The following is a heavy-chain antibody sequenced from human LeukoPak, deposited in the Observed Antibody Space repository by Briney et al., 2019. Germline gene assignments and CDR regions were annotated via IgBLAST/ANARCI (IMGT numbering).Heavy chain of an antibody. D-gene: IGHD2-15*01. Sequence: GRSLRLSCAASGFTFSSYAMHWVRQAPGKGLEWVALILYDGSHEYYADSVKGRFTISRDNSKNTLYLQMDSLRAEDTAVYYCARESGYCSGGSCRNGPFDYWGQGTLVTVSS. V-gene: IGHV3-30*01. CDR3: ARESGYCSGGSCRNGPFDY. J-gene: IGHJ4*02. CDR1: GFTFSSYA. CDR2: ILYDGSHE.